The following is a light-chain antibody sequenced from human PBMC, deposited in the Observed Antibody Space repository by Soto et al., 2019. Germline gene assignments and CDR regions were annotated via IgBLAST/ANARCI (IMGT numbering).Light chain of an antibody. CDR1: SKLVNC. Sequence: DIQMTLFPPSRLPSVEAGVPTLCGPVSKLVNCLAWFQQKPGKAPKLLIYKASTVESGVPSRFSGSGSGTEFTLTISSLQTDDFASYYCQQYNNWPPITFGQGTRLEIK. V-gene: IGKV1-5*03. CDR2: KAS. CDR3: QQYNNWPPIT. J-gene: IGKJ5*01.